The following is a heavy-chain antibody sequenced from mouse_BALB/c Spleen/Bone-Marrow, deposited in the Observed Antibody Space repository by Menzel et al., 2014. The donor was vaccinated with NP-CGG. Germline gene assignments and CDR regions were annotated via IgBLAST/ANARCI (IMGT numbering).Heavy chain of an antibody. CDR1: GFDFSRYW. V-gene: IGHV4-1*02. Sequence: DVKLVESGGGLVQPGGSLKLSCAASGFDFSRYWMTWVRRAPGKGLEWIGEINPASSTINYTPSLKDKFIISRDNAKNTLYLQMSKVRSEDTALYYCAKNYYYGYVAYWGQGTLVTVSA. J-gene: IGHJ3*01. D-gene: IGHD1-2*01. CDR2: INPASSTI. CDR3: AKNYYYGYVAY.